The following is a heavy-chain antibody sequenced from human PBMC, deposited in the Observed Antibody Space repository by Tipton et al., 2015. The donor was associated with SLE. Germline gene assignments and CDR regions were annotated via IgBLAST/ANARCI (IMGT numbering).Heavy chain of an antibody. D-gene: IGHD3-9*01. V-gene: IGHV4-31*03. Sequence: TLSLTCTVSGGSISSTNFFWSWVRQIPGKGLEWIGYIHYSGSTYFNPSLKSRVTISRDTSKNEFFLELSSVTAADTAVYYCARRYGTAGYFDNWGQGILVTVSS. CDR3: ARRYGTAGYFDN. J-gene: IGHJ4*02. CDR1: GGSISSTNFF. CDR2: IHYSGST.